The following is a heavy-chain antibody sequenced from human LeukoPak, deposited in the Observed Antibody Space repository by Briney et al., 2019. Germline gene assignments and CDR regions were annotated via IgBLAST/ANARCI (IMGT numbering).Heavy chain of an antibody. V-gene: IGHV4-59*12. CDR3: ARDGPLHPIDY. J-gene: IGHJ4*02. D-gene: IGHD4-11*01. Sequence: SETLSLTCTVSGGSITNYYWTWIRQPPGKGLEWIGYIHYSGSTNYNPSLKSRVTMSVDTSKNQFSLKLSSVTAADTAVYYCARDGPLHPIDYWGQGTLVTVSS. CDR2: IHYSGST. CDR1: GGSITNYY.